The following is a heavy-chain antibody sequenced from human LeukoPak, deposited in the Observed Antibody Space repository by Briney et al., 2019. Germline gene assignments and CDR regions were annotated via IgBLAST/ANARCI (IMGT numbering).Heavy chain of an antibody. D-gene: IGHD3-3*01. J-gene: IGHJ5*02. Sequence: GGSLRLSCAASGFTFSSNSMNWVRQAPGKGLEWVSSISSSSCYIYYADSVKGRFTISRDNAKNSLYLQMNSLRAEDTAVYYCARDYDFWSGYYIWFDPWGQGTLVTVSS. CDR1: GFTFSSNS. CDR3: ARDYDFWSGYYIWFDP. V-gene: IGHV3-21*01. CDR2: ISSSSCYI.